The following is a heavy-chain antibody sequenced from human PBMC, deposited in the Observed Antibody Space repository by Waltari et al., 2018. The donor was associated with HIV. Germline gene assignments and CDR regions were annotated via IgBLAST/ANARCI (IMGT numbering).Heavy chain of an antibody. J-gene: IGHJ2*01. V-gene: IGHV4-39*01. CDR2: IYYSGST. D-gene: IGHD2-2*01. CDR1: GGSISSSSYY. Sequence: QLQLQESGPGLVKPSETLSLTCTVSGGSISSSSYYWGWIRQPPGKGLEWIGSIYYSGSTYYNPSRKSRVTISVDTSKNQFSLKLSSVTAADTAVYYCARHRGYCSSTSCLRYFDLWGRGTLVTVSS. CDR3: ARHRGYCSSTSCLRYFDL.